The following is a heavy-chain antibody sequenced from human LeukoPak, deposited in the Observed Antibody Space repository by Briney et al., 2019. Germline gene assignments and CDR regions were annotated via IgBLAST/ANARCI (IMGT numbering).Heavy chain of an antibody. CDR1: GFTFSSYA. CDR3: VRDGLLVSGVVLDI. V-gene: IGHV3-23*01. Sequence: GGSLRLSCAASGFTFSSYAMSWVRQAPGKGLEWVSAISGSGGSTYYADSVKGRFTISRDNSKNTLYLQMNTLRAEDTAVYYCVRDGLLVSGVVLDIWGQGTLVTVSP. D-gene: IGHD2-15*01. CDR2: ISGSGGST. J-gene: IGHJ3*02.